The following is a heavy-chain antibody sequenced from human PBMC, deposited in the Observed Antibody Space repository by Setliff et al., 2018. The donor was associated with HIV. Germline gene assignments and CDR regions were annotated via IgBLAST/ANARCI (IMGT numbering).Heavy chain of an antibody. V-gene: IGHV4-61*02. J-gene: IGHJ6*03. D-gene: IGHD1-26*01. CDR3: ARDKGGTYDGMYYYYYMDV. CDR1: GGSISSGSHY. Sequence: SETLSLTCTVYGGSISSGSHYWNWVRQSAGKGLEWIGRIYSSGSTNYNPSLNSRVSISVDTSKNQFSLKLNSVTAADTAVYFCARDKGGTYDGMYYYYYMDVWGKGTTVTVSS. CDR2: IYSSGST.